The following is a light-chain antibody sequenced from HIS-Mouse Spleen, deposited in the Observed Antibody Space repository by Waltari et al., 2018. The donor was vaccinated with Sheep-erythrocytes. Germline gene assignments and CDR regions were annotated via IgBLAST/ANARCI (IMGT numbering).Light chain of an antibody. Sequence: QSALTQPPSASGSPGQSVTISCTGTSSDVGGYNYVSWYQQHPGKAPKLMIYEVLNPPSGVPDRFSGSKSGNTASLTISGLQAEDEADYYCCSHAGSYNHVFATGTKVTVL. CDR3: CSHAGSYNHV. CDR2: EVL. V-gene: IGLV2-8*01. J-gene: IGLJ1*01. CDR1: SSDVGGYNY.